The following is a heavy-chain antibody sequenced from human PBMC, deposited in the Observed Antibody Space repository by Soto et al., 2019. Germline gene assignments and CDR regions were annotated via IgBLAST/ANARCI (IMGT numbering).Heavy chain of an antibody. Sequence: SETLSLTCSVYVGSFSGYYWSWIRQPPGKGLEWIGEINHSGSTNYNPSLKSRVTISVDTSKNQFSLKLSSVTAADTAVYYCARGLYHCASSGYYYTGGGMDVWGQRNAVTGSS. D-gene: IGHD3-22*01. CDR1: VGSFSGYY. V-gene: IGHV4-34*01. J-gene: IGHJ6*02. CDR2: INHSGST. CDR3: ARGLYHCASSGYYYTGGGMDV.